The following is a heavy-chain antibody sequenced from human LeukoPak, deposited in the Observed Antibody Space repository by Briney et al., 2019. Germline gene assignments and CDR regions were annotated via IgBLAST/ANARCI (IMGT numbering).Heavy chain of an antibody. V-gene: IGHV4-34*01. CDR3: ARGSGRYDILTGHTVNWFDP. J-gene: IGHJ5*02. D-gene: IGHD3-9*01. CDR1: GGSISGYQ. CDR2: TNQSGST. Sequence: PSETLSLTCAVYGGSISGYQWSWIRQPPGKGLEWNGETNQSGSTNYNPSLKSRVTISVDTSKNQFSLKLSSVTAADTAVYYCARGSGRYDILTGHTVNWFDPWGQGTLVTVSS.